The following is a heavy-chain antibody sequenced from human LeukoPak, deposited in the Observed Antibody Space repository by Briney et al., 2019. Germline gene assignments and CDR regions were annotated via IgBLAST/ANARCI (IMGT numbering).Heavy chain of an antibody. CDR2: IYPGDSDT. CDR1: GSSFTSYW. D-gene: IGHD3-10*01. J-gene: IGHJ3*02. CDR3: ATNTMFRGIHAFDI. V-gene: IGHV5-51*01. Sequence: GASLQISCQGSGSSFTSYWIGWVRQMPGKGLEWMGIIYPGDSDTRYSPSFQGQVTISADKSISTAYLQWSSLKASDSAMYYCATNTMFRGIHAFDIWGQGTMVTVSS.